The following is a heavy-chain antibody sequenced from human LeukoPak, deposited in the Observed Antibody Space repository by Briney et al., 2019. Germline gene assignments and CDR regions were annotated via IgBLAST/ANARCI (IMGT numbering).Heavy chain of an antibody. CDR3: ARDLGMVRGTHDAFDI. CDR2: IYYSGST. D-gene: IGHD3-10*01. V-gene: IGHV4-59*01. CDR1: GGSISSYY. Sequence: SETLSPTCTVSGGSISSYYWSWIRQPPGKGLEWIGYIYYSGSTNYNPSLKSRVTISVDTSKNQFSLKLSSVTAADTAVYYCARDLGMVRGTHDAFDIWGQGTMVTVSS. J-gene: IGHJ3*02.